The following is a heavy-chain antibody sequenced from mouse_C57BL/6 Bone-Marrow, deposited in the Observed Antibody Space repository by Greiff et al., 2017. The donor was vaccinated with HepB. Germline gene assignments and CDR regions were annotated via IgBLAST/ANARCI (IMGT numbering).Heavy chain of an antibody. V-gene: IGHV1-18*01. CDR3: ARCDDYDGFAY. Sequence: EVKLVESGPELVKPGASVKIPCKASGYTFTDYNMDWVKQSHGKSLEWIGDINPNNGGTIYNQKFKGKATLTVDKSSSTAYMELRSLTSEDTAVYYCARCDDYDGFAYWGQGTLVTVSA. J-gene: IGHJ3*01. CDR1: GYTFTDYN. CDR2: INPNNGGT. D-gene: IGHD2-4*01.